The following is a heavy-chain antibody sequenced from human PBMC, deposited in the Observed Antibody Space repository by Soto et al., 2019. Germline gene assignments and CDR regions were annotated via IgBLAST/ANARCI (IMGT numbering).Heavy chain of an antibody. CDR3: ARGRIVASIHDAFEI. D-gene: IGHD2-21*01. V-gene: IGHV1-18*01. CDR2: ISAYNGKR. CDR1: GYDFTSYG. J-gene: IGHJ3*02. Sequence: QGQLLQSGDEVKKPGASVRVSCRASGYDFTSYGISWVRQAPGQGLEWLSWISAYNGKRDTAQKFQGRVTMTLDTSTDTAHMELGDLTSADTAVYYRARGRIVASIHDAFEIWGQGTMVAVSS.